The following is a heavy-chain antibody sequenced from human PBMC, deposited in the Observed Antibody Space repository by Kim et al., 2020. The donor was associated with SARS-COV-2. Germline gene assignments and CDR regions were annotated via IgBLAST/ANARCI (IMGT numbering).Heavy chain of an antibody. D-gene: IGHD3-9*01. Sequence: GGSLRLSCAASGFTFDDYGMSWVRQAPGKGLEWVSGINWNGGSTGYADSVKGRFTISRDNAKNSLYLQMNSLRAEDTALYHCARGGYDILTGYYTVSYFDYWGQGTLVTVSS. CDR2: INWNGGST. CDR3: ARGGYDILTGYYTVSYFDY. J-gene: IGHJ4*02. V-gene: IGHV3-20*01. CDR1: GFTFDDYG.